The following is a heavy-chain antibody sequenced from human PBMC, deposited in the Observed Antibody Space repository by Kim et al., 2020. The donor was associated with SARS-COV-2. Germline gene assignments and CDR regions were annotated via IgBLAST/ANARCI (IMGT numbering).Heavy chain of an antibody. Sequence: SETLSLTCTVSGGSISSGCYYWSWIRQHPGKGLEWIGYIYYSGSTYYNPSLKSRVTISVDTSKNQFSLTLSSVTAADTAVYYCARVGSGVRGVIKSDYWGQGTLVTVSS. CDR1: GGSISSGCYY. D-gene: IGHD3-10*01. V-gene: IGHV4-31*03. CDR3: ARVGSGVRGVIKSDY. J-gene: IGHJ4*02. CDR2: IYYSGST.